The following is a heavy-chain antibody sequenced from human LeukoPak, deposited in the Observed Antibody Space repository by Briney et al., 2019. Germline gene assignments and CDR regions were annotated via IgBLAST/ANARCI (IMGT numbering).Heavy chain of an antibody. CDR2: INHSGST. Sequence: SETLSLTCAVYGGSFSGYYWSWIRQPPGKGLEWIGEINHSGSTNYNPSLKSRVTISVDTSKNQFSLKLSSVTAADTAVYYCARQDSSSNRRGYYFDYWGQGTLVTVSS. CDR3: ARQDSSSNRRGYYFDY. V-gene: IGHV4-34*01. D-gene: IGHD6-6*01. CDR1: GGSFSGYY. J-gene: IGHJ4*02.